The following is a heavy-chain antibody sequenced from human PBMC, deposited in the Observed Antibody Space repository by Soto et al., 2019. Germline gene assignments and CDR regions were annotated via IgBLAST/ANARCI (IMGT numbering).Heavy chain of an antibody. J-gene: IGHJ5*02. V-gene: IGHV1-46*01. CDR3: ARSSGGNFGIIIAGTNWFAP. CDR1: RDTFPSYY. Sequence: ASVKVSCKAPRDTFPSYYINWLRQAPGQGLEWVGVSNPHGGSTAYAQKFKGRVTLTRDTSASTVYMEVSSLTSEDTAMYYCARSSGGNFGIIIAGTNWFAPWGQGTLVTAPQ. D-gene: IGHD1-26*01. CDR2: SNPHGGST.